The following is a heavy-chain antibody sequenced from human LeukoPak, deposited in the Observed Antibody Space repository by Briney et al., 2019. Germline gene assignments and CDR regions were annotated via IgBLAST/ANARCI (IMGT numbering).Heavy chain of an antibody. D-gene: IGHD6-19*01. V-gene: IGHV3-33*01. Sequence: GGSLRLSCAASGFTFRTYGMHWVRQAPGKGLEWVAVIWYDGSDKYHADSVKGRFTISRDNSKNMLYLQMNSLRAEDTAVYHCASSSGGYLPSDYWGQGTLATVSS. J-gene: IGHJ4*02. CDR2: IWYDGSDK. CDR1: GFTFRTYG. CDR3: ASSSGGYLPSDY.